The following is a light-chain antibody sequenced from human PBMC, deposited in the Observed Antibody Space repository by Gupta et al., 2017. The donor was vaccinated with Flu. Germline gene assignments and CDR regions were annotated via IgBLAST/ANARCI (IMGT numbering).Light chain of an antibody. CDR2: AAS. CDR1: QGISNW. J-gene: IGKJ1*01. V-gene: IGKV1-12*01. Sequence: DSQMTQSPSSVSASVGDRVTITCRASQGISNWLAWFQQKPGKAPKLLIYAASKLHGGVPSRFSGSGTWTAFTLTITVLQPEDFATYYCHQANSFPRTFGQGTKVEIK. CDR3: HQANSFPRT.